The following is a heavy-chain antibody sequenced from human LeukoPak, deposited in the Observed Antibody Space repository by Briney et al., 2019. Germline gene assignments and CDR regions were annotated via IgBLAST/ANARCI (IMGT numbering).Heavy chain of an antibody. D-gene: IGHD2-2*01. CDR3: ARHRCSSTTCSYDS. CDR2: ISWKGDTT. Sequence: GGSLRLSCAASGFTFNNYAMTWVRQTPGKGPEWVSLISWKGDTTAYAESVRGRFTISRDNARNSLYLHMNSLRPEDTAFYHCARHRCSSTTCSYDSWGQGSLVTVSS. V-gene: IGHV3-20*01. CDR1: GFTFNNYA. J-gene: IGHJ4*02.